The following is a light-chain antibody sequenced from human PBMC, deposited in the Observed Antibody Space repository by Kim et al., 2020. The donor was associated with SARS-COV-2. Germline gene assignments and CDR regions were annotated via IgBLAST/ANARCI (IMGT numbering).Light chain of an antibody. CDR1: HSVDCF. CDR3: QQHKNWPLT. J-gene: IGKJ4*01. CDR2: GAS. Sequence: SAGGTATISGRDSHSVDCFLARYQPRPGQGPRLLSYGASTRATPIPARFSASGSGIEFTLTSSSLQSEDFAVYSCQQHKNWPLTFGGGTKVDIK. V-gene: IGKV3-15*01.